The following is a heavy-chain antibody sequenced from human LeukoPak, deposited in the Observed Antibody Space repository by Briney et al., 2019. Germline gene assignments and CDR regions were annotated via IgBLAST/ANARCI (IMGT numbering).Heavy chain of an antibody. D-gene: IGHD4-17*01. Sequence: GGSLRLSCAASGFTFSDYYMSWIRQAPGKGLEWVAFIRYDGSNKYYADSVKGRFTISRDNSKNTLYLQMNSLRAEDTAVYYCARDGARPGLGDYGDLYYFDYWGQGTLVTVSS. J-gene: IGHJ4*02. CDR2: IRYDGSNK. CDR1: GFTFSDYY. V-gene: IGHV3-30*02. CDR3: ARDGARPGLGDYGDLYYFDY.